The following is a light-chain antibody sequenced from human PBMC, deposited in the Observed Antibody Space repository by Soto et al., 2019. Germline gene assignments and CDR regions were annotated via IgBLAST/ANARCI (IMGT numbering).Light chain of an antibody. CDR1: SSDVGAYIY. V-gene: IGLV2-11*01. J-gene: IGLJ1*01. CDR2: DVT. Sequence: QSALTQPRSVSGSPGQSVTISCTGTSSDVGAYIYVSWYQQHPGKAPKVMIYDVTKRPSGVPDRFSGSKSGNTASLTISGLQAEDEADYYCCSYAGSLYVFGNGTKLTVL. CDR3: CSYAGSLYV.